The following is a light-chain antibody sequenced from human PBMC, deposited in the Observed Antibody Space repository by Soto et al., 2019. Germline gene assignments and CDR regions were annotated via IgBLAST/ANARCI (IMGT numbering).Light chain of an antibody. CDR3: QQYNSYSPMYT. CDR1: QSISSW. J-gene: IGKJ2*01. CDR2: DAS. V-gene: IGKV1-5*01. Sequence: DIQMTQSPSTLSASVGDRVTITCRASQSISSWLAWYQQKPGKAPKLLIYDASSLESGVPSRFNGSGSGTEFTLTISSLQPDDFATYYCQQYNSYSPMYTFGQGTKLEIK.